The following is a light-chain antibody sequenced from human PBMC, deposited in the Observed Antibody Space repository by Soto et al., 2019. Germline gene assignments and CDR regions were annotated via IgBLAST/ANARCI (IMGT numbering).Light chain of an antibody. CDR2: GAF. V-gene: IGKV3-11*01. CDR1: PSVTNY. CDR3: QQRIIWPPVT. J-gene: IGKJ5*01. Sequence: IVLTQSPATLSLSPGERATLSCRASPSVTNYLAWYQQKPGQAPRLLIYGAFNRATGIPARFSGSGSGTDFTLTISSLEPEDFAVYYCQQRIIWPPVTFGQGTRLEI.